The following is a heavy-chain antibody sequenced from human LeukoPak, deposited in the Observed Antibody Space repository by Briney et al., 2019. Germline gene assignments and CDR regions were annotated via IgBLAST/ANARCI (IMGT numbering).Heavy chain of an antibody. CDR1: GYTLTELS. J-gene: IGHJ4*02. CDR3: ARASWFGELLGY. V-gene: IGHV1-24*01. D-gene: IGHD3-10*01. CDR2: FDPEDGET. Sequence: GTSVKVSCKVSGYTLTELSMHWVRQAPGKGLEWMGGFDPEDGETIYAQKFQGRVTMTTDTSTSTAYMELRSLRSDDTAVYYCARASWFGELLGYWGQGTLVTVSS.